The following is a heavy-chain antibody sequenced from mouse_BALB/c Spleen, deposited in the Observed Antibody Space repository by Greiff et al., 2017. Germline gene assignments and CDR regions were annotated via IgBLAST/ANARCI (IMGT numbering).Heavy chain of an antibody. J-gene: IGHJ3*01. D-gene: IGHD2-3*01. CDR3: ARDLLDGYSAWFAY. CDR2: IWAGGST. CDR1: GFSLTSYG. Sequence: VQLQESGPGLVAPSQSLSITCTVSGFSLTSYGVHWVRQPPGKGLEWLGVIWAGGSTNYNSALMSRLSISKDNSKSQVFLKMNSLQTDDTAMYYCARDLLDGYSAWFAYWGQGTLVTVSA. V-gene: IGHV2-9*02.